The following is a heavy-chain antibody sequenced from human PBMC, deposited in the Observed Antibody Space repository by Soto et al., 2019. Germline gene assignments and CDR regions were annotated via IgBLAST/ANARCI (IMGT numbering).Heavy chain of an antibody. CDR1: GGSISSGGYY. V-gene: IGHV4-31*03. CDR2: IYYSGST. D-gene: IGHD3-22*01. CDR3: ARTPPTMIVVVGLPHFDY. J-gene: IGHJ4*02. Sequence: PSETLSLTCTVSGGSISSGGYYWSWIRQHPGKGLEWIGYIYYSGSTYYNPSLKSRVTISVDTSKNQFSLKLSSVTAADTAVYYCARTPPTMIVVVGLPHFDYWGQGTLVTVSS.